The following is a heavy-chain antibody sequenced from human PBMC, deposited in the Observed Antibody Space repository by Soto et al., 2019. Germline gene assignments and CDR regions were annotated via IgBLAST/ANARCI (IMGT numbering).Heavy chain of an antibody. CDR2: IYYSGST. Sequence: SETLSLTCTVSGGSISSYYWSWIRQPPGKGLEWIGYIYYSGSTNYNPSLKSRVTISVDTSKNQFSLKLSSVTAADTAVYYCARNEVTRHGMDVWGQGTTVTVSS. D-gene: IGHD2-21*02. V-gene: IGHV4-59*01. CDR1: GGSISSYY. J-gene: IGHJ6*02. CDR3: ARNEVTRHGMDV.